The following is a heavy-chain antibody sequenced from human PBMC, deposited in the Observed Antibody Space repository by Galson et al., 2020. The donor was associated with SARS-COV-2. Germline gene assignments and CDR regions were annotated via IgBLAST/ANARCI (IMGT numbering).Heavy chain of an antibody. CDR1: GGSINNAY. V-gene: IGHV4-59*01. CDR3: SRWFTVTVGKCFDS. Sequence: ETSETLSLTCTISGGSINNAYWSWFRQHPAKALEWFGYIHYSGTTNYNPSLRSRVTISVDTSENQFSLKLSSVTAADTAVYYCSRWFTVTVGKCFDSWGQGTLVTVSS. J-gene: IGHJ4*02. D-gene: IGHD4-17*01. CDR2: IHYSGTT.